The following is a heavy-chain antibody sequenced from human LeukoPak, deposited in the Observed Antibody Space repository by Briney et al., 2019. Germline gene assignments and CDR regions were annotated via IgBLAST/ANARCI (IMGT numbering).Heavy chain of an antibody. CDR3: AKTRRTTMVRGAKGWFDP. CDR1: GFTFSSYA. D-gene: IGHD3-10*01. V-gene: IGHV3-23*01. Sequence: GGSLRLSCAASGFTFSSYAMSWVRQAPGKGLEWVSAISGSGGGTYYADSVKGRFTISRDNSKNTLYLQMNSLRAEDTAVYYCAKTRRTTMVRGAKGWFDPWGQGTLVTVSS. J-gene: IGHJ5*02. CDR2: ISGSGGGT.